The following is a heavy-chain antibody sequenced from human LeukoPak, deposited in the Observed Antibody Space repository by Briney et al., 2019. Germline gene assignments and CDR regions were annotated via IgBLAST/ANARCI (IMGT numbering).Heavy chain of an antibody. D-gene: IGHD1-26*01. CDR2: INHSGST. Sequence: PSETLSLTCAVYGGSFSGYYWSWIRQPPGKGLEWIGEINHSGSTNYNPSLKSRVTISVGTSKNQFSLTLNSVTAADTAVYYCARVEGARHFDFWGQGTLVTVSS. CDR3: ARVEGARHFDF. J-gene: IGHJ4*02. CDR1: GGSFSGYY. V-gene: IGHV4-34*01.